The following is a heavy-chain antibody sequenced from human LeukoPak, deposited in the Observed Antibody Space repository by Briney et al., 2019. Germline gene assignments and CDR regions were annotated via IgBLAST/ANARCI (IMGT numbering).Heavy chain of an antibody. CDR1: GHSISSAYY. D-gene: IGHD4-11*01. V-gene: IGHV4-38-2*02. J-gene: IGHJ5*02. Sequence: SETLSLTCTVSGHSISSAYYRGWIRQPPGKGLEWIGSIYHSGSTYYSPSLKSRVTISVDTSKNQFSVNLNSVTAADTAVYYCARGTTGYNWFDPWGQGTLVTVSS. CDR3: ARGTTGYNWFDP. CDR2: IYHSGST.